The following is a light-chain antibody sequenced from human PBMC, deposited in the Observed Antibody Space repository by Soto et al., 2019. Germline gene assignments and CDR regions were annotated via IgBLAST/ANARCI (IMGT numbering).Light chain of an antibody. CDR2: KGS. V-gene: IGKV1-5*03. Sequence: DIQMTQSPSTLSTSEGDRVTITCWASQSISDWLAWYQHKPGKAPTLLIYKGSTLQSGVPSRFSAGGSGTEFTLTISSLQPDDFATYYCQQFNSFPFTFGPGTKVDI. CDR1: QSISDW. J-gene: IGKJ3*01. CDR3: QQFNSFPFT.